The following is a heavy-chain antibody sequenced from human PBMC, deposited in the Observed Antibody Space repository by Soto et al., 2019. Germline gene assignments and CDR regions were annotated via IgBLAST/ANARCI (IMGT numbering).Heavy chain of an antibody. V-gene: IGHV3-23*01. CDR2: ISGSGGST. CDR3: AKGEYCSGGSCYSVAAFDI. CDR1: GFTFSSYA. J-gene: IGHJ3*02. Sequence: GGSLRLSCAASGFTFSSYAMSWVRQAPGKGLEWVSAISGSGGSTYYADSVKGRFTISRDNSKNTPYLQMNSLRAEDTAVYYCAKGEYCSGGSCYSVAAFDIWGQGTMVTVSS. D-gene: IGHD2-15*01.